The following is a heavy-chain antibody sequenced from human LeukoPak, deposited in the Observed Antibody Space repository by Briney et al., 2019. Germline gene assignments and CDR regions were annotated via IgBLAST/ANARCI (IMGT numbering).Heavy chain of an antibody. V-gene: IGHV3-48*02. Sequence: PGGSLRLSCAASGFTFNTYAMNWVRQAPGKGLEWISYISGSSTSIYYADSVKGRFTISRDNAKNSLYLQMNSLRDEDTAVYYCARLSGYNSDWDRGYWGQGTLVTVSS. CDR1: GFTFNTYA. J-gene: IGHJ4*02. CDR2: ISGSSTSI. D-gene: IGHD6-19*01. CDR3: ARLSGYNSDWDRGY.